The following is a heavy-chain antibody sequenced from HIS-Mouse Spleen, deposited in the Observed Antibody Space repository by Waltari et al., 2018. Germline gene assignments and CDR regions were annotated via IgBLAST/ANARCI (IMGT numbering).Heavy chain of an antibody. Sequence: EVQLVESGGGLVQPGRSLRLSCAASGFTFDDYAMHWVRQAPGKGLGLVSGISWSSGSIGDADSVNGRFTNSRDNAKNSLYLQMNSLRAEDTALYYCAKERGYSYGYGFDYWGQGTLVTVSS. CDR3: AKERGYSYGYGFDY. CDR1: GFTFDDYA. V-gene: IGHV3-9*01. J-gene: IGHJ4*02. CDR2: ISWSSGSI. D-gene: IGHD5-18*01.